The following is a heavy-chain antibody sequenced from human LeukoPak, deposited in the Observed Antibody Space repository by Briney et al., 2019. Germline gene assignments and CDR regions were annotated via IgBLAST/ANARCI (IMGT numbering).Heavy chain of an antibody. CDR3: ARPLKEPYDSSCYYSKGWFDP. J-gene: IGHJ5*02. Sequence: ASVKVSCKASGYTFTGYYMHWVRQAPGQGLEWMGWINPNSGGTNYAQKFQGRVTMTRDTSISTAYMELSRLRSDDTAGYYCARPLKEPYDSSCYYSKGWFDPWGQGTLVTVSS. D-gene: IGHD3-22*01. V-gene: IGHV1-2*02. CDR1: GYTFTGYY. CDR2: INPNSGGT.